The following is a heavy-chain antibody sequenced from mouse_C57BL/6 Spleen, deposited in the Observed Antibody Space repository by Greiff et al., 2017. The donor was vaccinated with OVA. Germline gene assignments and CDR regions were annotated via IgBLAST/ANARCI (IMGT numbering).Heavy chain of an antibody. J-gene: IGHJ2*01. Sequence: QVQLQQPGAELVKPGASVKLSCKASGYTFTSYWMQWVKQRPGQGLEWIGEIDPSDSYTNYNQKFKGKATLTVDTSSSTAYMQLSSLTSEDSAVYYCARSEGYWGKGTTLTVSS. CDR1: GYTFTSYW. CDR2: IDPSDSYT. CDR3: ARSEGY. V-gene: IGHV1-50*01.